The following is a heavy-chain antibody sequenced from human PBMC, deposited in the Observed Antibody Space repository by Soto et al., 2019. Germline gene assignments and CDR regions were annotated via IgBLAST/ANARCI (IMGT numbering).Heavy chain of an antibody. D-gene: IGHD2-15*01. Sequence: QVQLVQSGAEVKKPGSSVKVSCKASGGTFSNYILNWVRQAPGQGLEWMGEIIPVFATTNYAQKVQGRVSITADESTSTAYMELSSLRSEDTAVFYCARTDLRYCSGGACYKGFDSWGQGTLVTVSS. V-gene: IGHV1-69*01. CDR2: IIPVFATT. CDR1: GGTFSNYI. J-gene: IGHJ4*02. CDR3: ARTDLRYCSGGACYKGFDS.